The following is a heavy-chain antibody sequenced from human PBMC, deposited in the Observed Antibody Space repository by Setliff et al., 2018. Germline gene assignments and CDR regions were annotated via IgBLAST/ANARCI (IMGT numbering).Heavy chain of an antibody. D-gene: IGHD1-1*01. CDR2: IKGKNDGLAT. CDR1: GFTFSTAW. V-gene: IGHV3-15*07. CDR3: ARDREGDGNYYMDV. Sequence: PGGSLRLSCAASGFTFSTAWMNWVRQAPGKGLEWVGRIKGKNDGLATDYAAPVKGRFTISRDDSKNTLYLQMNSLKTEDTAVYYCARDREGDGNYYMDVWGKGTTVTVSS. J-gene: IGHJ6*03.